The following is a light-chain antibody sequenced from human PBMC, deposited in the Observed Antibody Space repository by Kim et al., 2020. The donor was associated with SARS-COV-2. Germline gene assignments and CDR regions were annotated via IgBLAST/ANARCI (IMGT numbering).Light chain of an antibody. V-gene: IGKV1-5*03. CDR2: KAS. Sequence: ASLRDRVPITCRASQSISSWFAWYQQKPGKAPKLLFYKASSLESGVPSRFSGSGSGTKFTLTVSSLQPDDFAIYYCQQYNSYPWTFGHGTKVDIK. CDR1: QSISSW. CDR3: QQYNSYPWT. J-gene: IGKJ1*01.